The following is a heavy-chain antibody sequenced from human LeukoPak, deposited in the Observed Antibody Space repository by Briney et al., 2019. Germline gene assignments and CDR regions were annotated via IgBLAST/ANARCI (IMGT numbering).Heavy chain of an antibody. V-gene: IGHV3-53*01. Sequence: GGSLRLSCAASGFTVSSNYMSWVRQAPGKGLEWVSVIYSGGSTYYADSVKGRFTISRDNSKNTLYLQINSLRAEDTAVYYCARVNIVATAFDYWGQGTLVTVSS. J-gene: IGHJ4*02. CDR2: IYSGGST. CDR3: ARVNIVATAFDY. D-gene: IGHD5-12*01. CDR1: GFTVSSNY.